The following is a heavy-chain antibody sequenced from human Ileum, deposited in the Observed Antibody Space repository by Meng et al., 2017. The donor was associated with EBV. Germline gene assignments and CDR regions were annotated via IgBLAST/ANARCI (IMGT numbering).Heavy chain of an antibody. J-gene: IGHJ4*02. CDR3: ARDNDFGYFDN. D-gene: IGHD4/OR15-4a*01. V-gene: IGHV3-21*01. Sequence: KPGAYFILSCVHVRFTFSNASMSCVRTAPRKGLEWVSYIGSNTNYIYNADSVKVRFTISTDNTKNSLYLKMNSLRAEDTCVYYCARDNDFGYFDNWGQGTLVTVSS. CDR2: IGSNTNYI. CDR1: RFTFSNAS.